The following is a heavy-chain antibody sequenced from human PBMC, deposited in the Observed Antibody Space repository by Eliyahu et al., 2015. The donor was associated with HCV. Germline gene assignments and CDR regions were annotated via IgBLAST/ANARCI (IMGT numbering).Heavy chain of an antibody. Sequence: QLQLQESGSGLVKPSQTLSLXCAXSGGSXXXXGYSWSWIRQPPGKGLEWIGYIYHSGSTYYNPSLKSRVTISVDRSKNQFSLKLSSVTAADTAVYYCARVSLVAAAGQTFDYWGQGTLVTVSS. V-gene: IGHV4-30-2*01. CDR2: IYHSGST. D-gene: IGHD6-13*01. CDR1: GGSXXXXGYS. J-gene: IGHJ4*02. CDR3: ARVSLVAAAGQTFDY.